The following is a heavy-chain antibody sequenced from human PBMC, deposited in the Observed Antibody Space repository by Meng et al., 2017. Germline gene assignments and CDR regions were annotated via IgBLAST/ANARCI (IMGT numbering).Heavy chain of an antibody. CDR1: GFTFSSYG. D-gene: IGHD2/OR15-2a*01. CDR3: AKFFSGRLSSDFFDY. CDR2: IWYDGSNK. J-gene: IGHJ4*02. V-gene: IGHV3-33*06. Sequence: GESLKISCAASGFTFSSYGMHWVHQAPGKGLEWVAVIWYDGSNKYYADSVKGRFTISRDNSKNTLYLQMNSLRAEDTAVYYCAKFFSGRLSSDFFDYWGQGTLVTVSS.